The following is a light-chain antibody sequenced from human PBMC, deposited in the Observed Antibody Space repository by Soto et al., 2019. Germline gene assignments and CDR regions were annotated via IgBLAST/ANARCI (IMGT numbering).Light chain of an antibody. Sequence: QSVLTQPASVSGSPGQSITISCTGTSSDVGSYNLVSWYQQHPGKAPKLMIYEGSKRPSGVSNRFSGSKSGNTASLTTSGLQAEDEADYYCCSYAGSSTYVLGTGTKVTVL. CDR1: SSDVGSYNL. CDR3: CSYAGSSTYV. V-gene: IGLV2-23*01. J-gene: IGLJ1*01. CDR2: EGS.